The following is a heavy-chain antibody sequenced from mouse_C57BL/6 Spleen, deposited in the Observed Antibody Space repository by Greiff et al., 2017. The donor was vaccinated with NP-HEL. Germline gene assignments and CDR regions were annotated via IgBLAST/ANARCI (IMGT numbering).Heavy chain of an antibody. CDR2: IYPGDGDT. Sequence: VQLQQSGAELVKPGASVKISCKASGYAFSSYWMNWVKQRPGKGLEWIGQIYPGDGDTNYNGKFKGKAILTADKSSSTAYMQLSSLTSEDSAVDCGARGGDYEETLTYWGQGTLVTVAA. J-gene: IGHJ3*01. CDR1: GYAFSSYW. D-gene: IGHD2-4*01. CDR3: ARGGDYEETLTY. V-gene: IGHV1-80*01.